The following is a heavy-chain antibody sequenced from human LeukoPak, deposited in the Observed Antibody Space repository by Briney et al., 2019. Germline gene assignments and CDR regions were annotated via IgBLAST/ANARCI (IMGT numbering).Heavy chain of an antibody. CDR2: ISYDGSNK. J-gene: IGHJ4*02. Sequence: PGGSLRLSCAASGFTFGSYGMHWVRQAPGKGLEWVAVISYDGSNKYYADSVKGRFTISRDNSRSTLYLQMNSLRAEDTAVYYCAKAHSGSSFGDYWGQGTLVTVSS. D-gene: IGHD1-26*01. V-gene: IGHV3-30*18. CDR3: AKAHSGSSFGDY. CDR1: GFTFGSYG.